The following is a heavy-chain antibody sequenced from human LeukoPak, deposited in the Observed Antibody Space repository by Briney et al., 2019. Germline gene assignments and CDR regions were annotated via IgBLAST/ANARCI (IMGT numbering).Heavy chain of an antibody. J-gene: IGHJ6*04. Sequence: SVKVSRKASGGTFSSYAISCVRQAPGQGLEWMGGIIPIFGTANYAQTFRSRITNTADQSTSTASIELSSLRSEDTAVYYCATGYCSSTSCYADYYYGMDVWGKGTTVTVSS. CDR3: ATGYCSSTSCYADYYYGMDV. CDR2: IIPIFGTA. CDR1: GGTFSSYA. V-gene: IGHV1-69*13. D-gene: IGHD2-2*01.